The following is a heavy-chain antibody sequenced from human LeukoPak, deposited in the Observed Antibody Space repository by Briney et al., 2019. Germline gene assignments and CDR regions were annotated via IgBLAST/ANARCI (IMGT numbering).Heavy chain of an antibody. CDR2: IYPGDSDT. Sequence: GESLKIPCKGSGYSFTSYWIGWVRQMPGKGLEWMGIIYPGDSDTRYSPSFQGQVTISADKSISTAYLQWSSLKASGTAMYYCARLVVPVTYYFDYWGQGTLVTVSS. CDR1: GYSFTSYW. V-gene: IGHV5-51*01. D-gene: IGHD2-2*01. CDR3: ARLVVPVTYYFDY. J-gene: IGHJ4*02.